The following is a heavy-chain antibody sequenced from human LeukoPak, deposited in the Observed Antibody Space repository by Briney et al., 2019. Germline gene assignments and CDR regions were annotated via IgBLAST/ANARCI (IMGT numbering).Heavy chain of an antibody. CDR2: IYTSGST. Sequence: SQTLSLTCTVSGGSISSNSYYWSWIRQPAGKGLEWIGRIYTSGSTNYNPSLKSRVTMSVGTSKNQFSLKLSSVTAADTAVYYCARDATAALKRFNWFDPWGQGTLVTVSS. CDR1: GGSISSNSYY. D-gene: IGHD6-25*01. J-gene: IGHJ5*02. CDR3: ARDATAALKRFNWFDP. V-gene: IGHV4-61*02.